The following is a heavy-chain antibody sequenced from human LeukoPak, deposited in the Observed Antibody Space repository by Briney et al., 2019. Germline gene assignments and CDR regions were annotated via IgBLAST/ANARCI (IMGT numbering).Heavy chain of an antibody. CDR2: IKQDGSEK. V-gene: IGHV3-7*01. CDR1: GFTFSSFW. D-gene: IGHD1-26*01. J-gene: IGHJ4*02. CDR3: ARASGSYYFDY. Sequence: GGSLRLSCAASGFTFSSFWMSWVRQAPGKGLEWVATIKQDGSEKYYVDSVKGRFTISRDNAKNSLYLQMNSLRAEDTAVYYCARASGSYYFDYWGQGTLVTVSS.